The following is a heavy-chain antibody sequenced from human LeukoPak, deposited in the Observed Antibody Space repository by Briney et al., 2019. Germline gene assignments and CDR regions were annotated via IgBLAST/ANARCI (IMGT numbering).Heavy chain of an antibody. Sequence: GGSPRLSCDASGFTFSDYAMHWVRQAPGRGLEYVSAVSSNGGSTYYANSVKGRFTISRDNSKNTLFLQMGSLRAEDMAVYFCARMGGYCSGNTCYSPYSYYMDVWGKGTTVTVSS. V-gene: IGHV3-64*01. J-gene: IGHJ6*03. CDR1: GFTFSDYA. D-gene: IGHD2-15*01. CDR2: VSSNGGST. CDR3: ARMGGYCSGNTCYSPYSYYMDV.